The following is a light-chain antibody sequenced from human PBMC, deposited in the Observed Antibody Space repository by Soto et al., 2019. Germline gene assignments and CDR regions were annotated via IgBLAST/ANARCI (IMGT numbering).Light chain of an antibody. CDR2: GAS. V-gene: IGKV3-20*01. Sequence: EIVLTQSPGTLSLSPGERDTLSCRASQSVSSSYLAWYQQKPGQTPRLLIYGASSRATGIPDRFSGSGSGTAFTLTISRLEPEDFAVYYCQQYGSSPLTFGGGTKVEIK. J-gene: IGKJ4*01. CDR3: QQYGSSPLT. CDR1: QSVSSSY.